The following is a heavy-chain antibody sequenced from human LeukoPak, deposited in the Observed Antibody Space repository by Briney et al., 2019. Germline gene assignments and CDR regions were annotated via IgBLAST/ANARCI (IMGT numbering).Heavy chain of an antibody. CDR2: IYPGDSDT. D-gene: IGHD5-12*01. Sequence: GESLKISCKGSGYSFTSYWLGWVRQMPGKGLEWMGIIYPGDSDTRYSPSFQGQVTISADKPISTAYLQWSSLKASDTAMYYCARRRGYSGYDTYYFDYWGQGTLVTVSS. J-gene: IGHJ4*02. CDR3: ARRRGYSGYDTYYFDY. V-gene: IGHV5-51*01. CDR1: GYSFTSYW.